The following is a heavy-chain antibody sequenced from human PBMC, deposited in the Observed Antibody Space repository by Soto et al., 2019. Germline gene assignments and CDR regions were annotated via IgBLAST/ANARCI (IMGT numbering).Heavy chain of an antibody. J-gene: IGHJ4*02. D-gene: IGHD2-15*01. CDR2: MNPDSGDT. CDR3: VRQPGGVATPGDDY. V-gene: IGHV1-8*01. CDR1: GYPFSAFD. Sequence: QVQLVQSGAEVKKPGASVKVSCEASGYPFSAFDINWVRQAGGQRLEWMGWMNPDSGDTAFAQRFQDRITMTRSTSISTAYMQLSRLTSDDTAVYFCVRQPGGVATPGDDYWGQGTLVTVSS.